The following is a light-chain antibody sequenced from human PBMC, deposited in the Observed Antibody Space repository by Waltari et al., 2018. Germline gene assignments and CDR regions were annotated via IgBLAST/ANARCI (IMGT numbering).Light chain of an antibody. J-gene: IGKJ2*01. V-gene: IGKV1-39*01. CDR2: AAS. CDR3: QQSYSTPYT. Sequence: DIQMTQSPSSLSASVGARVTITCRASQSISSYLNWYQQKPGKAPKVLIYAASSFQSGVPSRFSGSGSGTEFTLTISSLQPEDFATYYCQQSYSTPYTFGQGTKLEIK. CDR1: QSISSY.